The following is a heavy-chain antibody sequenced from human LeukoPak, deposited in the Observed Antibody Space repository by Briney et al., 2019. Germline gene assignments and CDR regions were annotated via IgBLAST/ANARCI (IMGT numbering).Heavy chain of an antibody. D-gene: IGHD6-13*01. CDR3: ARPYSSTYGMDV. Sequence: GGSLRLSCAASGFTFSDYYMSWIRQAPGKGLEWVSYISSSSSYTNYADSVKGRFTISRDNAKSSLYLQMNSLRAEDTAVYYCARPYSSTYGMDVWGKGTTVTVSS. CDR1: GFTFSDYY. J-gene: IGHJ6*04. CDR2: ISSSSSYT. V-gene: IGHV3-11*06.